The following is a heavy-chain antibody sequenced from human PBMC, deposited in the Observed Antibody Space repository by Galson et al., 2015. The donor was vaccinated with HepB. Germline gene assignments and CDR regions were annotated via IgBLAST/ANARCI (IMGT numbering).Heavy chain of an antibody. CDR1: GYTFTGYY. D-gene: IGHD2-2*01. V-gene: IGHV1-2*02. J-gene: IGHJ6*03. Sequence: SVKVSCKASGYTFTGYYMHWVRQAPGQGLEWMGWINPNSGGTNYAQKFQGRVTMTRDTSISTAYMELSRLRSDDTAVYYCAREGCSSTSCYRLRYYMDVWGKGTTVTVSS. CDR2: INPNSGGT. CDR3: AREGCSSTSCYRLRYYMDV.